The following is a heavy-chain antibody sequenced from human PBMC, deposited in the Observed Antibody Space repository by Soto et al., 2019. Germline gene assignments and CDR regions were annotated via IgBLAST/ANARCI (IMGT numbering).Heavy chain of an antibody. D-gene: IGHD3-10*01. CDR1: GFTFSSYW. Sequence: GGSLRLSCAASGFTFSSYWMSWVRQAPGKGLEWVANIKQDGSEKYYVDSVKGRFTISRDNAKNSLYLQMNSLRAEDTAVYYCARARGSGSYYPYYYYYGMDVWGQGTTVTVSS. CDR3: ARARGSGSYYPYYYYYGMDV. V-gene: IGHV3-7*01. CDR2: IKQDGSEK. J-gene: IGHJ6*02.